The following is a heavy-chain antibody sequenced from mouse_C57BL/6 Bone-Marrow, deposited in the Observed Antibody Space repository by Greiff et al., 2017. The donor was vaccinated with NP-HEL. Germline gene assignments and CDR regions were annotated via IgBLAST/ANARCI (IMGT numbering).Heavy chain of an antibody. CDR1: GYTFTSYW. CDR2: IDPNSGGT. D-gene: IGHD2-3*01. J-gene: IGHJ3*01. Sequence: QVQLKQPGAELVKPGASVKLSCKASGYTFTSYWMHWVKQRPGRGLEWIGRIDPNSGGTRYNEKFKSKATLTVDKPSSTAYMQLSSLTSEDSAVYYCARGAIYDGYPAWLAYWGQGTLVTVSA. V-gene: IGHV1-72*01. CDR3: ARGAIYDGYPAWLAY.